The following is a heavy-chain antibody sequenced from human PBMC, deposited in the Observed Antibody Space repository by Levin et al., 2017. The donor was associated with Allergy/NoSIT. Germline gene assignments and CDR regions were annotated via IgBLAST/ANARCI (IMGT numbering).Heavy chain of an antibody. CDR3: AKYIVLGPTRAFDY. CDR1: GFTFSTYA. Sequence: GGSLRLSCAASGFTFSTYAMTWVRQAPGKGLEWVSVIGSDSGGIQYADSVKGRFTISRDNSKNTLFLQMNSLRVEDTAVYYCAKYIVLGPTRAFDYWGQGTLVTVSS. J-gene: IGHJ4*02. CDR2: IGSDSGGI. D-gene: IGHD3-16*02. V-gene: IGHV3-23*01.